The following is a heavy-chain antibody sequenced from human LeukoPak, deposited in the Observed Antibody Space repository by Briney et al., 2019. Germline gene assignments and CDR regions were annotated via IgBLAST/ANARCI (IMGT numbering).Heavy chain of an antibody. CDR3: ASRVAVVGLDH. D-gene: IGHD6-19*01. J-gene: IGHJ4*02. Sequence: GGSLRLSCAASGFTVGDNYLSWVRQAPGRGLEWVSVIYSSGSTYYADSVKGRFTISRDTSKNTLYLQMNSLRVEDTAVYYCASRVAVVGLDHWGQGTLVTVSS. CDR1: GFTVGDNY. CDR2: IYSSGST. V-gene: IGHV3-66*01.